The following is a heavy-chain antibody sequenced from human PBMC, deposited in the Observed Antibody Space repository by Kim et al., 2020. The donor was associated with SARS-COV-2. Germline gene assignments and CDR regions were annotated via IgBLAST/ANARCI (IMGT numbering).Heavy chain of an antibody. Sequence: SETLSLTCTVSGGSISSSSYYWGWIRQPPGKGLEWIGSIYYSGSTYYNPSLKSRVTISVDTSKNQFSLKLSSVTAADTAVYYCAVVGARTKTPYAFDIWGQGTMVTVSS. D-gene: IGHD1-26*01. CDR3: AVVGARTKTPYAFDI. CDR2: IYYSGST. CDR1: GGSISSSSYY. V-gene: IGHV4-39*07. J-gene: IGHJ3*02.